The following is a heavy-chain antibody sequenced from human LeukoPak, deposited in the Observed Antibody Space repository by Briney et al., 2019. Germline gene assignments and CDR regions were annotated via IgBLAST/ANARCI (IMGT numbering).Heavy chain of an antibody. D-gene: IGHD2-21*01. V-gene: IGHV3-15*01. CDR3: TTDWHIVVVIAPIPDAFDI. CDR1: GFTFSNAW. Sequence: GGSLRLSCAASGFTFSNAWMSWVRQAPGKGLEWVGRIKSKTDGGTTDYAAPVKGRFTISRDDSKNTLYLQMNSLKTEDTAVYYCTTDWHIVVVIAPIPDAFDIRGQGTMVTVSS. CDR2: IKSKTDGGTT. J-gene: IGHJ3*02.